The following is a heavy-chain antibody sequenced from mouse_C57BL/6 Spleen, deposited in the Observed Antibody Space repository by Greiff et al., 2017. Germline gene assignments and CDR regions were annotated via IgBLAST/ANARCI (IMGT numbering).Heavy chain of an antibody. V-gene: IGHV1-69*01. J-gene: IGHJ1*03. CDR2: IDPSDSYT. CDR3: ARWDYGSSSWYFDV. CDR1: GYTFTSYW. D-gene: IGHD1-1*01. Sequence: QVQLQQPGAELVMPGASVKLSCKASGYTFTSYWMHWVKQRPGQGLEWIGEIDPSDSYTNYKQKFKGKSTLTVDKSSSTAYMQLSSLTSEDSAVYYCARWDYGSSSWYFDVWGTGTTVTVSS.